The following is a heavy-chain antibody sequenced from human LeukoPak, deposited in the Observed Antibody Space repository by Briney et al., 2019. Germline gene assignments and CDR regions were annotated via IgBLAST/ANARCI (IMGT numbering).Heavy chain of an antibody. CDR2: INPNSGGT. CDR1: GYTFAGYY. Sequence: ASVKVSCKASGYTFAGYYMHWVRPAPGQGLEWMGWINPNSGGTNYAQDLHGKVTMNRDTSISTGYMELSRLRSDDTAVYYCARDLVRANWGSYCEYGMDVWGQGTTVSVS. J-gene: IGHJ6*01. V-gene: IGHV1-2*02. D-gene: IGHD7-27*01. CDR3: ARDLVRANWGSYCEYGMDV.